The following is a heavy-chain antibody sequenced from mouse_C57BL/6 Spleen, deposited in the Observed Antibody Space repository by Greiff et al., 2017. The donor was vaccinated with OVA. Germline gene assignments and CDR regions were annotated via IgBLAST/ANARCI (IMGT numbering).Heavy chain of an antibody. CDR1: GYTFTSYW. CDR3: ARSGYGSSRAYAMDY. V-gene: IGHV1-55*01. D-gene: IGHD1-1*01. CDR2: IYPGSGST. Sequence: VQVVESGAELVKPGASVKMSCKASGYTFTSYWITWVKQRPGQGLEWIGDIYPGSGSTNYNEKFKSKATLTVDTSSSTAYMQLSSLTSEDSAVYYCARSGYGSSRAYAMDYWGQGTSVTVSS. J-gene: IGHJ4*01.